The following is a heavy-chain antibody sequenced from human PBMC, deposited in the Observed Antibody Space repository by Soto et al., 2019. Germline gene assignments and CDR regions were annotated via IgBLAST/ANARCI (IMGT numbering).Heavy chain of an antibody. J-gene: IGHJ4*02. CDR3: VRDPATVTSYFDY. D-gene: IGHD4-17*01. CDR1: GFTLSSYG. Sequence: QVQLVESGGGVVQPGRSLRLSCAAFGFTLSSYGMHWVRQAPGTGLEWVAVIWYDGSKKYYADSVKGRFTISKDNSKLDLQMNSLRVEDTAVYYCVRDPATVTSYFDYWGQGTLVTVSS. CDR2: IWYDGSKK. V-gene: IGHV3-33*01.